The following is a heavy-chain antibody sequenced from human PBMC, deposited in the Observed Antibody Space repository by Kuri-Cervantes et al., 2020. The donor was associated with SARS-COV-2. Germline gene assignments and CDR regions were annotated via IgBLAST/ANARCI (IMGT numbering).Heavy chain of an antibody. V-gene: IGHV3-21*01. CDR3: AREFGVGYYDSNGYRHFDY. J-gene: IGHJ4*02. CDR2: ISGSGSYI. Sequence: ETLSLTCAASGFSLSRYTMNWVRQAPGKALEWVSSISGSGSYIYYADSVKGRFTISKESGENSLYLHMNSLRGDDTAVYYCAREFGVGYYDSNGYRHFDYRGQGTLVTVSS. CDR1: GFSLSRYT. D-gene: IGHD3-22*01.